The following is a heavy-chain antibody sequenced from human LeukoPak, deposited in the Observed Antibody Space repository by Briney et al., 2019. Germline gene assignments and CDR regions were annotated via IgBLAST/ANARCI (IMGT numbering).Heavy chain of an antibody. V-gene: IGHV3-30*01. CDR1: GFAFNAYA. CDR3: ARHRNSPAQYYFDY. D-gene: IGHD1-14*01. Sequence: PGGSLRLSCAASGFAFNAYAMHWVRQAPGKGLEWVAVVSNDGRDKHYADSMKGRFTISRDNSENTLYLQMNTLRAEDTAVYYCARHRNSPAQYYFDYWGQGTLVTVSS. J-gene: IGHJ4*02. CDR2: VSNDGRDK.